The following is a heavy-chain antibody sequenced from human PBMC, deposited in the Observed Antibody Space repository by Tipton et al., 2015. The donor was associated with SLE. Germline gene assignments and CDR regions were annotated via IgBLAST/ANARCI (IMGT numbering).Heavy chain of an antibody. CDR2: LYGSGSPT. V-gene: IGHV4-4*07. CDR3: ARIRPGHGDPFDF. J-gene: IGHJ4*02. D-gene: IGHD4-17*01. Sequence: TLSLTCTVSGASINHHYWTWIRQPAGKGLEWIGRLYGSGSPTHYNPSLEGRVTVSVDTSQNQVSLKLTSVTAADTAVYYCARIRPGHGDPFDFWGQGTLVTVSS. CDR1: GASINHHY.